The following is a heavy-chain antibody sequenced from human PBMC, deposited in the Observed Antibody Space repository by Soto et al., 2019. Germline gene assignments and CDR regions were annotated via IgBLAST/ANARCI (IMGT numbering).Heavy chain of an antibody. CDR1: GFIFREYA. V-gene: IGHV3-30*04. CDR2: ISYDGSHE. J-gene: IGHJ4*02. CDR3: ARDLGAVAALDS. Sequence: QVHLVESGGGVVQPGTSLRLSCAASGFIFREYAMHWVRQAPGKGLDWVAVISYDGSHEDYADSVKGRFTISRDNSKDTLYLQANSLRNEDTATYYCARDLGAVAALDSWGQGPLVTVSS. D-gene: IGHD6-19*01.